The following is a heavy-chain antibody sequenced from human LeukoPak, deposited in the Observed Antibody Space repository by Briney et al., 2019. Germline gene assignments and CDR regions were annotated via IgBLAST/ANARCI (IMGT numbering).Heavy chain of an antibody. Sequence: GGSLRLSCAASGFTFSTYGMHWVRQAPGKGLEWVAVISYDGSNKYYADSVKGRFTISRDNSKNTLYLQMNSLRAEDTAVYYCARGHFVVVPAGAFDIWGQGTMVTVSS. J-gene: IGHJ3*02. V-gene: IGHV3-30*19. D-gene: IGHD2-2*01. CDR1: GFTFSTYG. CDR3: ARGHFVVVPAGAFDI. CDR2: ISYDGSNK.